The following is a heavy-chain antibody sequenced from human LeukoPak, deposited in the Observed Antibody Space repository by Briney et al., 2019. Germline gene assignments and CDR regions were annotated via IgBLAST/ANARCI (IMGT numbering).Heavy chain of an antibody. D-gene: IGHD6-19*01. J-gene: IGHJ4*02. V-gene: IGHV4-39*01. Sequence: SETLSLTCSVSGGSISSSSYYWGWIRQPPGKGLEWIGSIYYSGSTCYNPSLKSRVTISVDTSKNQFSLKLSSVTAADTAVYYCTRHTGGWYYFDYWGQGTLVTVSS. CDR3: TRHTGGWYYFDY. CDR1: GGSISSSSYY. CDR2: IYYSGST.